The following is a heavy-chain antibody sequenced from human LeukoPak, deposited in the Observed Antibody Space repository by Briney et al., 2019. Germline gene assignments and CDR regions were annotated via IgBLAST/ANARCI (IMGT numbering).Heavy chain of an antibody. Sequence: SETLSLTCAVYGGSFSGYYWSWIGQPPGKGLEWIGEINHSGSTNYNPSLKSRVTISVDTSKNQFSLKLSSVTAADTAVYYCASLRGRPWDYWGQGTLVTVSS. V-gene: IGHV4-34*01. CDR1: GGSFSGYY. CDR2: INHSGST. D-gene: IGHD1-26*01. J-gene: IGHJ4*02. CDR3: ASLRGRPWDY.